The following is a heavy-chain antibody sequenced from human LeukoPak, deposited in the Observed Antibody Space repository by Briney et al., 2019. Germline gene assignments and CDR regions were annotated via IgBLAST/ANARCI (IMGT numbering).Heavy chain of an antibody. CDR3: TRDTPGIAASVSGG. CDR1: GFSVSHNY. J-gene: IGHJ4*02. CDR2: IYSGGNT. D-gene: IGHD6-13*01. Sequence: GGSLRLSCTASGFSVSHNYMNWVRQAPGKGLEWVALIYSGGNTHYADSVKGRFTISRDNSKNTLYLQMSSLRVEDTAVYYRTRDTPGIAASVSGGWGQGTLVTVSS. V-gene: IGHV3-53*01.